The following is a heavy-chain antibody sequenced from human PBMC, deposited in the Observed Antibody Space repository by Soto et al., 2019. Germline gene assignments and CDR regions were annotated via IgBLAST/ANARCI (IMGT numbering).Heavy chain of an antibody. D-gene: IGHD6-13*01. J-gene: IGHJ6*02. CDR3: ARQLAEPHYYYYGMDV. CDR1: GFSLSRYS. V-gene: IGHV3-74*01. CDR2: INSDGSST. Sequence: VGARSLARSASGFSLSRYSPHPGSQAPGKGLVWVSRINSDGSSTSYADSVKGRFTISRVNAKNTLYLQMNSLRAEDTAVYYCARQLAEPHYYYYGMDVWGQGTTVTVSS.